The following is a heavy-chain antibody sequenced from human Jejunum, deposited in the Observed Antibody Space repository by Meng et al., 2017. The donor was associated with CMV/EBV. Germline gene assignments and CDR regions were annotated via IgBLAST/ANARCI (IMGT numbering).Heavy chain of an antibody. Sequence: WVRRAPGRGLEWVSFISSSGLDSCYVDSVKGRFTISRDNSKNMVFLQMNSLRAEDTAVYYCAKVFRRPFRGWKSAGGNPYTMDVWGQGTTVTVSS. J-gene: IGHJ6*02. CDR2: ISSSGLDS. V-gene: IGHV3-23*01. D-gene: IGHD4-23*01. CDR3: AKVFRRPFRGWKSAGGNPYTMDV.